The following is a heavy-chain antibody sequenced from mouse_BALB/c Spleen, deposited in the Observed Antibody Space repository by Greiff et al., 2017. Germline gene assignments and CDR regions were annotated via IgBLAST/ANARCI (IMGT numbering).Heavy chain of an antibody. V-gene: IGHV14-1*02. CDR3: AKGPTMKYFDV. D-gene: IGHD2-10*01. J-gene: IGHJ1*01. Sequence: EVQLQESGAELVRPGALVKLSCKASGFNIKDYYMHWVKQRPEQGLEWIGWIDPENGNTIYDPKFQGKASITADTSSNTAYLQLSSLTSEDTAVYYCAKGPTMKYFDVWGAGTTVTVSS. CDR1: GFNIKDYY. CDR2: IDPENGNT.